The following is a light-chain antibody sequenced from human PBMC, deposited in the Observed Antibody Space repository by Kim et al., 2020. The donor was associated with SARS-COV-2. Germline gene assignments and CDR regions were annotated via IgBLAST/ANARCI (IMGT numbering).Light chain of an antibody. CDR1: SSDVGGYNY. J-gene: IGLJ3*02. V-gene: IGLV2-11*01. CDR2: YVS. Sequence: QSALTQPRSVSGSPGQSVTISCTGTSSDVGGYNYVSWYQQHPGKAPKLMIYYVSKRPSGVPDRFSGSKSGNTASLTISGLQAEDEADYYCCSYAGSYTWVFGGGTQLTVL. CDR3: CSYAGSYTWV.